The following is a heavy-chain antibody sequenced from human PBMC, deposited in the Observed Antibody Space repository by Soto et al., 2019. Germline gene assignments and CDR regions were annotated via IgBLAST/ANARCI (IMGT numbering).Heavy chain of an antibody. V-gene: IGHV6-1*01. CDR1: GDSVSSNSAA. J-gene: IGHJ6*02. Sequence: SQTLSLTCAISGDSVSSNSAAWNWIRQSPSRGLEWLGRTYYRSKWYNDYAVSVKSRITINPDTSKNQFSLQLNSVTPEDTAVYYCAREFANSSSGYYSYGMDVWGQGTTVTVSS. D-gene: IGHD6-6*01. CDR2: TYYRSKWYN. CDR3: AREFANSSSGYYSYGMDV.